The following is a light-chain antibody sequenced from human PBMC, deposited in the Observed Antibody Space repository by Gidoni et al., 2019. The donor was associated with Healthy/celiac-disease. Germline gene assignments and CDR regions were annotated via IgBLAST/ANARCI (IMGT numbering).Light chain of an antibody. CDR3: GTWDSSLSAGV. CDR1: SSNIGNNY. V-gene: IGLV1-51*01. J-gene: IGLJ3*02. CDR2: DNN. Sequence: QSVLTQPPSVSAAPGQKVTISCSGSSSNIGNNYVSWYQQPPGTAPKLLIYDNNQRPSGIPDRFSGSRSGTSATLAITGLQTGDEADYYCGTWDSSLSAGVFGGGTKLTVL.